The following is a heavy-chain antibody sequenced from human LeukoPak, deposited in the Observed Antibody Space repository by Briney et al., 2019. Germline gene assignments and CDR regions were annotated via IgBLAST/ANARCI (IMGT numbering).Heavy chain of an antibody. V-gene: IGHV3-21*01. D-gene: IGHD6-13*01. Sequence: GGSLRLSCAASGFTFSSYSMNLVRQAPGKGLEWVSSISSSSSYIYYADSVKGRFTISRDNAKNSLYLQMNSLRAEDTAVYYCARVDLAAAFDYWGQGTLVTVSS. CDR1: GFTFSSYS. J-gene: IGHJ4*02. CDR3: ARVDLAAAFDY. CDR2: ISSSSSYI.